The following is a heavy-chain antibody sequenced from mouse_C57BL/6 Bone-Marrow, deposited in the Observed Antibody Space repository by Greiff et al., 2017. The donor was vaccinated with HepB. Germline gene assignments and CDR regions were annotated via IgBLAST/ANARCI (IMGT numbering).Heavy chain of an antibody. D-gene: IGHD2-1*01. CDR2: ISSGGDYI. Sequence: EVMLVESGEGLVKPGGSLKLSCAASGFTFSSYAMSWVRQTPEKRLEWVAYISSGGDYIYYADTVKGRFTISRDNARNTLYLQMSSLKSEDTAMYYCTRDRTMVRYFDVWGTGTTVTVSS. CDR3: TRDRTMVRYFDV. CDR1: GFTFSSYA. J-gene: IGHJ1*03. V-gene: IGHV5-9-1*02.